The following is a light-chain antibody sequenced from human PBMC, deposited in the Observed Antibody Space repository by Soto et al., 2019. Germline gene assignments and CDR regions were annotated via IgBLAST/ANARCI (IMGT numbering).Light chain of an antibody. Sequence: DIQMTQSPSSVSASVGDRVTITCRASQGISSWVAWYQQKPGKPPNLLIYAASSLQSGVPSRFSGSGSGTEFTFTICSLQPEDFATYYCQQADTFPLTFGGGTKVDIK. CDR3: QQADTFPLT. V-gene: IGKV1-12*01. CDR1: QGISSW. J-gene: IGKJ4*02. CDR2: AAS.